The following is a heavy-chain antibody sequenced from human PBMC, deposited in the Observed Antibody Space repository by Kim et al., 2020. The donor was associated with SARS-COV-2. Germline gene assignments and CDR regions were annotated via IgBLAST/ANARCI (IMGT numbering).Heavy chain of an antibody. CDR2: VWYDGTDGTET. J-gene: IGHJ4*02. Sequence: GGSLRLSCAASGFTFSSSGMHWVRQAPGKGLEWVALVWYDGTDGTETYSSDAVKGRFTISRDNSKDTMYLQINGVRAEGTAVYYCARQEEWGYYFDYWGLGTLVTVSS. CDR1: GFTFSSSG. D-gene: IGHD7-27*01. CDR3: ARQEEWGYYFDY. V-gene: IGHV3-33*01.